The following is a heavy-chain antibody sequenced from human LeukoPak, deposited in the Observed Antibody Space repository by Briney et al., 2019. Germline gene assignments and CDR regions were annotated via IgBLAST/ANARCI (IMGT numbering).Heavy chain of an antibody. D-gene: IGHD5-12*01. CDR1: GFTVSSSQ. CDR2: IYGSGST. CDR3: AKDLTYSGYDFFDH. Sequence: GGSLRLSCAASGFTVSSSQMTWVRQAPGKGLEWVSIIYGSGSTYYADSVKGRFTISRDNSKNTLYLQMNSLRAEDTAVYYCAKDLTYSGYDFFDHWGQGTLVTVSS. V-gene: IGHV3-53*01. J-gene: IGHJ4*02.